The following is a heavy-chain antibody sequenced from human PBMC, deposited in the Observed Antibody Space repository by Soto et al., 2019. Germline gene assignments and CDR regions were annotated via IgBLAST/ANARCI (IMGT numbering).Heavy chain of an antibody. V-gene: IGHV1-69*02. CDR1: GDTFTFYS. D-gene: IGHD2-15*01. Sequence: VQLVQSGAVVKRPGSSAKVSCKASGDTFTFYSSNWVRQAPGLGLEWMGRINPILSMSNYAQRSQGRVTMTADKSTSTAYMELSSLRSEDTAIYYCASIYGSGYRAFDYWGQVALVTVSS. CDR3: ASIYGSGYRAFDY. J-gene: IGHJ4*02. CDR2: INPILSMS.